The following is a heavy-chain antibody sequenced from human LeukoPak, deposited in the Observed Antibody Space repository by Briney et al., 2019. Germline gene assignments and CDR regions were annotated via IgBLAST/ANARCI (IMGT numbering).Heavy chain of an antibody. Sequence: ASVKVSCKASGYTFTGYYMHWVRQAPGQGLEWMGRINPNSGGTNYAQKFQGRVTMTGDTSISTAYMELSRLRSDDTAVYYCYLYYYDSRGYSYYFDYWGQGTLVTVSS. J-gene: IGHJ4*02. V-gene: IGHV1-2*06. CDR3: YLYYYDSRGYSYYFDY. CDR2: INPNSGGT. D-gene: IGHD3-22*01. CDR1: GYTFTGYY.